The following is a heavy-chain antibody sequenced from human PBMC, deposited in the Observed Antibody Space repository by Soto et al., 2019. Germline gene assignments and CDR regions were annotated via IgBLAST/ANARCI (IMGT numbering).Heavy chain of an antibody. CDR1: GYTFTAYY. CDR3: AGGGGSAADSGPGRRLLY. Sequence: ASVKVSCKASGYTFTAYYMHWVRQAPGRGLEWMGWINPNSGVTNYAQKFLGRVTMTRDTSISTAYMGLSNLRFDDTAVYYWAGGGGSAADSGPGRRLLYSGQAPLVTVS. D-gene: IGHD6-13*01. J-gene: IGHJ4*02. V-gene: IGHV1-2*02. CDR2: INPNSGVT.